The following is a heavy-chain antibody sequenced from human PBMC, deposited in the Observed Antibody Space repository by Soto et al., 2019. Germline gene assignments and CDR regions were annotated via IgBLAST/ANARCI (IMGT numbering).Heavy chain of an antibody. CDR2: IKQDGSEI. CDR1: GFTLSNFW. D-gene: IGHD5-12*01. V-gene: IGHV3-7*01. Sequence: EVQVVESGGGLVQPGGSLRLSCAASGFTLSNFWMSWVRQAPGKGLEWVANIKQDGSEIYYVDSVKGRFTISRDNAKNSLYVQMNSLRAEDTTISYCARLKPHGADDGSGYRPCDYWGQGTLVTVSS. CDR3: ARLKPHGADDGSGYRPCDY. J-gene: IGHJ4*02.